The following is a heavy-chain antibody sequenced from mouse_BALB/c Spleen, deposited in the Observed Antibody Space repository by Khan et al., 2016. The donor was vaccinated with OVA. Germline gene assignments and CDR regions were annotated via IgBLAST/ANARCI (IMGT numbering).Heavy chain of an antibody. D-gene: IGHD2-12*01. CDR1: SFTISSYG. CDR3: ARSAI. Sequence: EVELVESGGGIVQPGGSLKRSCAASSFTISSYGMSSVRQTPDKRLELVATIDSNGGSTDYPDSVKRRSTISGDNAKNALYLQMRSPKSEDTAMYYCARSAIWGQGTTLTVSS. J-gene: IGHJ2*01. V-gene: IGHV5-6-3*01. CDR2: IDSNGGST.